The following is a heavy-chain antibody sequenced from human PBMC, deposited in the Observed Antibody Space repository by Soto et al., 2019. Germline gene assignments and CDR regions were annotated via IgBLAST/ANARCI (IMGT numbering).Heavy chain of an antibody. J-gene: IGHJ3*02. V-gene: IGHV2-5*02. CDR1: GFSLSTSGVG. CDR3: ARTMQAGYSSGWSAFDI. Sequence: QITLKESGPTLVKPTQTLTLTCTFSGFSLSTSGVGVGWIRQPPGKALEWLALIYWDDDKRYSPSLKSRLTITKDTSKNQVVLTMTNMDPVDTATYYCARTMQAGYSSGWSAFDIWGQGTMVTVSS. CDR2: IYWDDDK. D-gene: IGHD6-19*01.